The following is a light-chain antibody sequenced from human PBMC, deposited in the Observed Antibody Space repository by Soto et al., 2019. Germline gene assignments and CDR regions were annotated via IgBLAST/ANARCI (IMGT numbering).Light chain of an antibody. J-gene: IGKJ1*01. CDR3: QQYDTWPRT. V-gene: IGKV3-15*01. CDR1: QSASSY. Sequence: VMTQSPATLSLSPGEIATLSCRASQSASSYLAWYQQKPGQAPRLLIYGPSTRDTGIPDRFSGSVSGTEFTLTISSLQSEDFAVYCCQQYDTWPRTFGQGTKVDIK. CDR2: GPS.